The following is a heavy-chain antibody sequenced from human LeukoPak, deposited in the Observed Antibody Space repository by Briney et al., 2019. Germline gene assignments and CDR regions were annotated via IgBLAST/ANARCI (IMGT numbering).Heavy chain of an antibody. CDR3: ARQHCSGGDCYFFD. CDR1: GFTFSSYS. Sequence: GGSLRLSCAASGFTFSSYSMNWVRQAPGKGLEWVSSISSSSSYIYYADSVKSRFTISRDNSKNTLYLQLNSLRAEDTAVYYCARQHCSGGDCYFFDWGQGTLVTVSS. J-gene: IGHJ4*02. D-gene: IGHD2-15*01. V-gene: IGHV3-21*01. CDR2: ISSSSSYI.